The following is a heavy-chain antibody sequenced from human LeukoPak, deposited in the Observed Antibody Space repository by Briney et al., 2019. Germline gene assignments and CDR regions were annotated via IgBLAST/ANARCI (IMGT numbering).Heavy chain of an antibody. J-gene: IGHJ5*02. CDR1: GGSFSGYY. D-gene: IGHD2-15*01. Sequence: SETLSLTCAVYGGSFSGYYWSWIRQPPGKGLEWIGEINHSGSTNYNPSLKSRVTISVDTSKNQFSLKLNSVTAADTAVYYCARGCSGGSCHSGGFDPWGQGTLVTVSS. V-gene: IGHV4-34*01. CDR2: INHSGST. CDR3: ARGCSGGSCHSGGFDP.